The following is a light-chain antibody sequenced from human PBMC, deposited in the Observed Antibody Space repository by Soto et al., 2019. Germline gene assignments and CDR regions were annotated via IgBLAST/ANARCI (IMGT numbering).Light chain of an antibody. V-gene: IGKV3-11*01. Sequence: EVVLTQSPATLSLSPGERATLSCRASQNVGTFLAWFQLKPGQAPRLVIYDASNRAAGIPDRFSGSGSGTDFSLTITRLEPEDSALYYCLQRNNWPPWTFGQGTKVEVK. CDR1: QNVGTF. CDR3: LQRNNWPPWT. CDR2: DAS. J-gene: IGKJ1*01.